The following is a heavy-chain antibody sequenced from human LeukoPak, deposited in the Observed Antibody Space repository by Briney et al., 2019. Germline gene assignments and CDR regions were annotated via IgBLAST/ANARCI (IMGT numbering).Heavy chain of an antibody. CDR1: GFTFSSYA. V-gene: IGHV3-30*04. Sequence: SGGSLRLSCAASGFTFSSYAMHWVRQAPGKGLEWLAVISYDGNNKHYADSVKGRFTTSRDSSKSTLYLQVDSLTTEDTAVYYCARVYYNVLTGFPRSRGYFDYWGQGTLVTVSS. J-gene: IGHJ4*02. D-gene: IGHD3-9*01. CDR3: ARVYYNVLTGFPRSRGYFDY. CDR2: ISYDGNNK.